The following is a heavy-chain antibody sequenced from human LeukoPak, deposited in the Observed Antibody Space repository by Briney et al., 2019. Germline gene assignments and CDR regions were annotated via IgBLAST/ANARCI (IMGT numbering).Heavy chain of an antibody. CDR1: GGSISSGGYY. CDR3: ARHSRMTTVTTGAGLVLGWFDP. CDR2: IYYSGST. V-gene: IGHV4-31*03. Sequence: SSETLSLTCTVSGGSISSGGYYWSWIRQHPGKGLEWIGYIYYSGSTYYNPSLKSRVTISVDTSKNQFSLKLSSVPAADTAVYYCARHSRMTTVTTGAGLVLGWFDPWGQGTLVTVSS. D-gene: IGHD4-11*01. J-gene: IGHJ5*02.